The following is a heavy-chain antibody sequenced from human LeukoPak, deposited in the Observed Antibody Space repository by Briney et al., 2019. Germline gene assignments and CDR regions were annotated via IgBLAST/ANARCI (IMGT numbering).Heavy chain of an antibody. CDR1: GFTFSSYE. V-gene: IGHV3-48*03. CDR3: ARDYCSSTSCYSGAFDY. D-gene: IGHD2-2*02. Sequence: GGSLRFSCAASGFTFSSYEMNWVRQAPGKGLEWVSYISSSGSTIYYADSVKGRFTISRDNAKNSLYLQMNSLRAEDTAVYYCARDYCSSTSCYSGAFDYWGQGTLVTVSS. CDR2: ISSSGSTI. J-gene: IGHJ4*02.